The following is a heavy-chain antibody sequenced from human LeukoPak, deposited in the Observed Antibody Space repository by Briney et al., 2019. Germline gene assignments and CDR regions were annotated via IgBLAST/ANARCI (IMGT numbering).Heavy chain of an antibody. CDR2: IYYSGST. CDR3: ARNYYDSSGFDRNDAFDI. J-gene: IGHJ3*02. Sequence: PSETLSLTCTVSGGSISSGDYYWSWIRQPPGKGLEWIGYIYYSGSTNYNPSLKSRVTISVDTSKNQFSLKLSSVTAADTAVYYCARNYYDSSGFDRNDAFDIWGQGTMVTVSS. D-gene: IGHD3-22*01. CDR1: GGSISSGDYY. V-gene: IGHV4-61*08.